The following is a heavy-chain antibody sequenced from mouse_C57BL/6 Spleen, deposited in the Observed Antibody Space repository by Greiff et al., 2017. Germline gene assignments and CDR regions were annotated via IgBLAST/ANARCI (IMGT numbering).Heavy chain of an antibody. CDR3: ARPYYYGSPYYFDY. V-gene: IGHV5-6*01. CDR1: GFTFSSYG. Sequence: EVKLVESGGDLVKPGGSLKLSCAASGFTFSSYGMSWVRQTPDKRLEWVATISSGGSYTYYPDSVKGRFTISRDNAKNTLYLQMSSLKSEDTAMYYGARPYYYGSPYYFDYWGQGTTLTVSS. CDR2: ISSGGSYT. D-gene: IGHD1-1*01. J-gene: IGHJ2*01.